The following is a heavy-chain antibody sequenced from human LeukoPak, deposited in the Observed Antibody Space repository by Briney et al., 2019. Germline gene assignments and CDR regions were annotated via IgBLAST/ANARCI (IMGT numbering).Heavy chain of an antibody. D-gene: IGHD6-6*01. CDR1: GGSISSYY. CDR2: IYTSGST. CDR3: ASSEYSSSSPDY. Sequence: PSETLSLTCTVSGGSISSYYWIWIRQPAGKGLEWIARIYTSGSTNYNPSLKSRVTMSVDTSKNQFSLKLSSVTAADTAVYYCASSEYSSSSPDYWGQGTLVTVSS. J-gene: IGHJ4*02. V-gene: IGHV4-4*07.